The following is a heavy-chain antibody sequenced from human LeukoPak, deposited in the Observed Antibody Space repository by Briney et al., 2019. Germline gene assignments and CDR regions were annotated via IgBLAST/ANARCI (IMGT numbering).Heavy chain of an antibody. D-gene: IGHD5-12*01. CDR3: AKSRSGYALFDY. CDR2: ISGSGGNI. J-gene: IGHJ4*02. Sequence: PRGSLRLSCAASGFTFSRYAMSWVRQAPGKGMGWVSSISGSGGNIYYADSVKGRFTISRDNSKNTLYLQMKSLRDDDTAVYYCAKSRSGYALFDYWGQGTLVTVSS. V-gene: IGHV3-23*01. CDR1: GFTFSRYA.